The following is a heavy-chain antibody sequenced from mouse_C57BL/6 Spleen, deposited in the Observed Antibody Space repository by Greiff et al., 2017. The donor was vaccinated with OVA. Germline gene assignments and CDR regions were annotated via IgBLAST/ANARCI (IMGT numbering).Heavy chain of an antibody. CDR3: AREGTGEAMDY. V-gene: IGHV1-54*01. D-gene: IGHD4-1*01. J-gene: IGHJ4*01. CDR1: GYAFTNYL. CDR2: INPGSGGT. Sequence: QVQLKESGAELVRPGTSVKVSCKASGYAFTNYLIEWVKQRPGQGLEWIGVINPGSGGTNYNEKFKGKATLTADKSSSTAYMQLSSLTSEDSAVYFCAREGTGEAMDYWGQGTSVTVSS.